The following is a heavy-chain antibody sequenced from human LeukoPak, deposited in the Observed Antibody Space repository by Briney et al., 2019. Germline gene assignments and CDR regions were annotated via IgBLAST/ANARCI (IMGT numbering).Heavy chain of an antibody. CDR2: ISLTGLT. J-gene: IGHJ5*02. CDR1: GGSISNTNW. D-gene: IGHD6-19*01. V-gene: IGHV4-4*02. Sequence: PSETLSLTCGVSGGSISNTNWWSWVRQPPGQGLEWIGEISLTGLTHYNPSLKSRVTISVDTSRNQFSLKLSSVTAADTAVYYCARQYSSGWGSWGQGTLVTVSS. CDR3: ARQYSSGWGS.